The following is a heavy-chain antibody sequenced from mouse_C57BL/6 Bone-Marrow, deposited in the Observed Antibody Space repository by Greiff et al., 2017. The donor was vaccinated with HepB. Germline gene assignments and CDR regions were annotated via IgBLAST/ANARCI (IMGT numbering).Heavy chain of an antibody. CDR1: GYTFTDYN. D-gene: IGHD1-1*01. J-gene: IGHJ4*01. V-gene: IGHV1-18*01. Sequence: VQLQQSGPELVKPGASVKIPCKASGYTFTDYNMDWVKQSHGKSLEWIGDINPNNGGTIYNQKFKGKATLTVDKSSSTAYMELRSLTSEDTAVYYCARFNYYGSSYYAMDYWGQGNSVTVSS. CDR3: ARFNYYGSSYYAMDY. CDR2: INPNNGGT.